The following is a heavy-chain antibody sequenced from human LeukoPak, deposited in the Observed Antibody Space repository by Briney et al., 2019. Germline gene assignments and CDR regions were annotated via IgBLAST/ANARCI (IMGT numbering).Heavy chain of an antibody. CDR3: ARVSRYSWNPEPFDY. V-gene: IGHV1-18*01. Sequence: ASVKVSCKASGYTFTSYGISWVRQAPGQGLEWMGWISAYNGNTNYAQKLQGRVTMTTDTSTSTAYMELRSLRSDDTAVYYCARVSRYSWNPEPFDYWGQGTLVTVSS. J-gene: IGHJ4*02. CDR2: ISAYNGNT. D-gene: IGHD1-20*01. CDR1: GYTFTSYG.